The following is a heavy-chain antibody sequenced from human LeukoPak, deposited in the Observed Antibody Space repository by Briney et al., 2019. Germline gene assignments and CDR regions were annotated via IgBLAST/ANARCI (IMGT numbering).Heavy chain of an antibody. V-gene: IGHV3-48*04. J-gene: IGHJ6*03. Sequence: GGSLRLSCAASGFIFSSYSMNWVRQAPGKGLEWLSYINSSSTTIYYADSVKGRFTISRDNAKNSLYLQMNSLKAEDTAVYYCARNRFPITGTTNNYYYMDVWGKGTTVT. CDR3: ARNRFPITGTTNNYYYMDV. CDR1: GFIFSSYS. CDR2: INSSSTTI. D-gene: IGHD1-7*01.